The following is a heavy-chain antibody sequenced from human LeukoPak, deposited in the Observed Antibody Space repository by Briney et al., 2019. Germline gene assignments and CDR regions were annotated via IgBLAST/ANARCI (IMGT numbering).Heavy chain of an antibody. Sequence: AESLRICCKGSGYIIANYLISWVRQLAGKGLGLMGRIDPSDSYTNYSPSFQGHVTMSADKSIRTAYLQWSSLRASDTAMYYCALLLRSGYLADYWGQGTLVTVSS. CDR2: IDPSDSYT. V-gene: IGHV5-10-1*01. CDR3: ALLLRSGYLADY. D-gene: IGHD3-22*01. J-gene: IGHJ4*02. CDR1: GYIIANYL.